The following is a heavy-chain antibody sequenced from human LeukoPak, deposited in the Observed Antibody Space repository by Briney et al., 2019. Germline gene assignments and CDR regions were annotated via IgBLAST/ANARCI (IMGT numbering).Heavy chain of an antibody. CDR3: ARDRYYYGSGSYRHYYYGMDV. CDR1: GGSISSYY. CDR2: IYYSGST. Sequence: SETLSLTCTVSGGSISSYYWSWIRQAPGKGLEWIWYIYYSGSTKYYPSLKSRVTISVDTSKNQFSLTLSSVTAADTAVYYCARDRYYYGSGSYRHYYYGMDVWGKGTTVTVSS. J-gene: IGHJ6*04. D-gene: IGHD3-10*01. V-gene: IGHV4-59*01.